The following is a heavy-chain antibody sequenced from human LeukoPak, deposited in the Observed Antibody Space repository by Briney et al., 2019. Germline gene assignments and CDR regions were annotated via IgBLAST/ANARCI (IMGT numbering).Heavy chain of an antibody. Sequence: PGGSLRLSCAASGFTFNSYSMNWVCQAPGKGLEWVSSISSSSFYIYYADSVKGRFTISRDNAENSLYLQMNSLRAEDTALYYCARAVGTDYGGQNDYWGQGTLVTVAS. CDR2: ISSSSFYI. J-gene: IGHJ4*02. CDR3: ARAVGTDYGGQNDY. D-gene: IGHD4-23*01. V-gene: IGHV3-21*01. CDR1: GFTFNSYS.